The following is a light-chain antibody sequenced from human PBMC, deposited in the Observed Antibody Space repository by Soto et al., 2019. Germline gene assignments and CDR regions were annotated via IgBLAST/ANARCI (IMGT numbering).Light chain of an antibody. CDR3: ATWDDGLNGQGV. V-gene: IGLV1-44*01. CDR1: SSNIGSNA. J-gene: IGLJ3*02. Sequence: QSALTQPPSASGTPGQRVTISCSGTSSNIGSNAVSWYQQLPGTAPKLLIYTNNQRPSAVPDRFSGSKSGTSASLAISGLQSEDEADYYCATWDDGLNGQGVFGGGTKLTVL. CDR2: TNN.